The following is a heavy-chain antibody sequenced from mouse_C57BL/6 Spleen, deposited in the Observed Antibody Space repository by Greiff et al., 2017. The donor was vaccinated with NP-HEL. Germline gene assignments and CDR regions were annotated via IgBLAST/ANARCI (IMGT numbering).Heavy chain of an antibody. CDR3: ARENGGSGYFDD. D-gene: IGHD1-1*01. CDR2: IHPNSGST. V-gene: IGHV1-64*01. CDR1: GYTFTSYW. J-gene: IGHJ2*01. Sequence: QVQLQQPGAELVKPGASVKLSCKASGYTFTSYWMHWVKQRPGQGLEWIGMIHPNSGSTNYNEKFKSKATLTVDKSSSTAYMQLSSLTSEDSAVYYCARENGGSGYFDDWGQGTTLTVSS.